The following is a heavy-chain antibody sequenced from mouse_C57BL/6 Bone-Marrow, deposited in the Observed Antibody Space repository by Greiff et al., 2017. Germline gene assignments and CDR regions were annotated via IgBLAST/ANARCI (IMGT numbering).Heavy chain of an antibody. CDR2: INPSSGYT. J-gene: IGHJ4*01. D-gene: IGHD1-1*01. V-gene: IGHV1-4*01. Sequence: VQLQQSGAELARPGASVKMSCKASGYTLTSYTMHWVKQRPGQGLERIGYINPSSGYTKYNQKFKDKATLTADKSSSTAYMQLSSLTSEDSAVYYCARRATVVATRYYDMDYWGQGTSVTVSS. CDR3: ARRATVVATRYYDMDY. CDR1: GYTLTSYT.